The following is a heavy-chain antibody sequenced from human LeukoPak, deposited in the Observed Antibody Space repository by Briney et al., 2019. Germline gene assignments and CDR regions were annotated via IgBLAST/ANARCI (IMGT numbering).Heavy chain of an antibody. V-gene: IGHV1-2*04. Sequence: ASVKVSCKASGYTFTGYYMHWVRQAPGQGLEWMGWINPNSGGTNYAQKFQGWVTMTRDTSISTAYMELSRLRSDDTAVYYCARGSSSWYSYFDYWGQGTLVTVSS. CDR3: ARGSSSWYSYFDY. CDR2: INPNSGGT. CDR1: GYTFTGYY. D-gene: IGHD6-13*01. J-gene: IGHJ4*02.